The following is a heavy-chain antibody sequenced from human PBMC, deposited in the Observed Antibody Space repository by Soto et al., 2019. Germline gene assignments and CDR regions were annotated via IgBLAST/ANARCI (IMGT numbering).Heavy chain of an antibody. V-gene: IGHV4-30-2*01. D-gene: IGHD2-2*01. J-gene: IGHJ4*02. Sequence: QLQLQESGSGLVKPSQTLSLTCAVSGGSISSGGYSWSWLRQPPGEGLEGIGYIYHSGSIYYNTTPESRVTISVYRSKNPFSPKLSSVNAADTAVYYCASVPDYWGQGTLVTVSS. CDR2: IYHSGSI. CDR3: ASVPDY. CDR1: GGSISSGGYS.